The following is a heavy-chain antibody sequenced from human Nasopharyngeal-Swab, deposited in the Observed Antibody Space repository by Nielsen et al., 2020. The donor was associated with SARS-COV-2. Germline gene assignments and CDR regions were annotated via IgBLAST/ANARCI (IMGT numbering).Heavy chain of an antibody. V-gene: IGHV3-48*02. Sequence: GESLKISCAASGFTFSSYSMNWVRQAPGKGLEWVSYISSSSTIYYADSVKGRFTISRDNAKNSLYLQMNSLRDEDTAVYYCASRIVGATPNDYWGQGTLVTASS. CDR3: ASRIVGATPNDY. CDR1: GFTFSSYS. D-gene: IGHD1-26*01. J-gene: IGHJ4*02. CDR2: ISSSSTI.